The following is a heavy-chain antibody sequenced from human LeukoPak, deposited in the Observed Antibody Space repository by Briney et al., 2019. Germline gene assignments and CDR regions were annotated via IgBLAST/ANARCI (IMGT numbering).Heavy chain of an antibody. Sequence: GRSLRLSCAASGFTFDDYAMHWVRQVPGKGLEWVSGISWNSGSIDYADSVKGRFTISRDNAKNSLYLQMSSLRADDTAFYYCAKGQGLRSNWFDPWGQGTLVTVSS. CDR1: GFTFDDYA. J-gene: IGHJ5*02. CDR3: AKGQGLRSNWFDP. V-gene: IGHV3-9*01. D-gene: IGHD3-3*01. CDR2: ISWNSGSI.